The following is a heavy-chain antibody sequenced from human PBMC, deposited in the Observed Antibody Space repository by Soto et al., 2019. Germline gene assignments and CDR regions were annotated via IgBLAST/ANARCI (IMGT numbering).Heavy chain of an antibody. Sequence: GGSLRLSCAASGFTFSSYWMHWVRQAPGKGLVWVSRINSDGSSTSYADSVKGRFTISRDNAKNTLYLQMNSLRAEDTAVYYFAKPPNYYDSSGYYDYWGQGTLVTVSS. CDR2: INSDGSST. D-gene: IGHD3-22*01. CDR1: GFTFSSYW. V-gene: IGHV3-74*01. CDR3: AKPPNYYDSSGYYDY. J-gene: IGHJ4*02.